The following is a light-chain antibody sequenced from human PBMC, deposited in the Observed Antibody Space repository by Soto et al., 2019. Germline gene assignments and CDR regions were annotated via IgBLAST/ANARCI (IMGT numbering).Light chain of an antibody. J-gene: IGKJ5*01. CDR3: QQSYSIFMYT. CDR1: QSISSW. V-gene: IGKV1-5*03. Sequence: DIQMTQSPSTLSVSVGDRVTITCRASQSISSWLAWYQQKPGKAPKLLIYKASSLESGVPSRFSGSGSGTDFTLTISSLQPEDFATYYCQQSYSIFMYTFGQGTRLEIK. CDR2: KAS.